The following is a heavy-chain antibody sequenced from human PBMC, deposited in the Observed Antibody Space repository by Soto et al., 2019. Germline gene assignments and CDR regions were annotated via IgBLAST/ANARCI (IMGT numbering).Heavy chain of an antibody. CDR3: ARSSTWSGYYVYHHFYLAV. Sequence: QLQVQESGPGLVKPSETLSLTCSVSCGSISSSSYYWGGIRQPPGKELEWIGNIYYSGTTYYNPFLKSRVTISVDTSNNEFSLKVNSVTAADTAVYYCARSSTWSGYYVYHHFYLAVWGKGATVTVSS. J-gene: IGHJ6*03. CDR2: IYYSGTT. V-gene: IGHV4-39*01. D-gene: IGHD3-3*01. CDR1: CGSISSSSYY.